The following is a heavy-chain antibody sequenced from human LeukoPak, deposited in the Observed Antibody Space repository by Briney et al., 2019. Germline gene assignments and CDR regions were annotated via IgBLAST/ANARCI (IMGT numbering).Heavy chain of an antibody. CDR1: GFIFSSYW. D-gene: IGHD1-26*01. V-gene: IGHV3-7*01. J-gene: IGHJ4*02. CDR3: ARESGSYYIGFGFDY. Sequence: PGGSLRLSCAASGFIFSSYWMTWVRQAPGKGLEWVANIKQDGSEKYYVDSVKGRFTISRDNAKNSLYLQMNSLRAEDTAVYYCARESGSYYIGFGFDYWGQGTLVTVSS. CDR2: IKQDGSEK.